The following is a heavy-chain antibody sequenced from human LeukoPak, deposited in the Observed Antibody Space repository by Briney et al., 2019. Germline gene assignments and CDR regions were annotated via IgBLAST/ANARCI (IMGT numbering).Heavy chain of an antibody. CDR2: IKSKADGGTI. V-gene: IGHV3-15*01. Sequence: GGSLRLPCAASGFTFSSYAMSWVRQVPGKGLEWVGRIKSKADGGTIDYAAPVKGRFTISRDDSKNTLSLQMNSLKTEDTAVYFCTTVFDDYGPQWGQGTLVTVSS. CDR3: TTVFDDYGPQ. CDR1: GFTFSSYA. D-gene: IGHD4-17*01. J-gene: IGHJ4*02.